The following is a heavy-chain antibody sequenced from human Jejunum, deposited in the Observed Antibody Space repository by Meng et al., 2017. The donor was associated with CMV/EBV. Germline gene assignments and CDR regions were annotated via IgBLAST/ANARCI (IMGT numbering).Heavy chain of an antibody. J-gene: IGHJ6*02. V-gene: IGHV3-23*01. Sequence: MSWVRQAPGKGLEWISGISNSGGETYYADSVKGRFTISRDNLKNTLSLQLASLRAEDTAVYFCAKDGDCVGGYPDCPLYHYGLDVWAQGTTVTVSS. D-gene: IGHD3-22*01. CDR3: AKDGDCVGGYPDCPLYHYGLDV. CDR2: ISNSGGET.